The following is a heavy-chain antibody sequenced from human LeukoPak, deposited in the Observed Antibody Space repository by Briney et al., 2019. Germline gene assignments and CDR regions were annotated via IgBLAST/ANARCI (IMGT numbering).Heavy chain of an antibody. V-gene: IGHV4-34*01. J-gene: IGHJ6*03. CDR3: ARAVATITSYYNYYMDV. CDR2: INHSGST. CDR1: GGSFSGYY. D-gene: IGHD5-12*01. Sequence: SETLSLTCAVYGGSFSGYYWSWIRQPPGKGLEWIGEINHSGSTNYNPSLKSRVTISVDTSKNRLSLKLSSVTAADTAVYYCARAVATITSYYNYYMDVWGKGTTVTVSS.